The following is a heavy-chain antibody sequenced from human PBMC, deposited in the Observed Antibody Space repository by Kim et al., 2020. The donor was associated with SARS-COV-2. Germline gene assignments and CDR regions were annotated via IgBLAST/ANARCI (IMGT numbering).Heavy chain of an antibody. D-gene: IGHD5-12*01. CDR2: ISHICSAV. Sequence: GGSLRLSCAASGFTFSDYYMNWIRQAPGKWLEWVSYISHICSAVHYADSVKGRFTISSDNSKNSLYLQMNSLRVEDMAVYFCGRVRDGYTNSDYWGQGTLVTVSS. CDR1: GFTFSDYY. CDR3: GRVRDGYTNSDY. V-gene: IGHV3-11*01. J-gene: IGHJ4*02.